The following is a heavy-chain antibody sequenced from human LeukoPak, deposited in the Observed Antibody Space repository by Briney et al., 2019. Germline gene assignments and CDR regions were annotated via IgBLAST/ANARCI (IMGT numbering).Heavy chain of an antibody. CDR1: IDSFSNYH. D-gene: IGHD1-26*01. Sequence: PSETLSLTCAVYIDSFSNYHWNWIRQTPAKGMEWIGEVNESGGTNLSPSLRSRVILSVDTSKNQFSLKLISVTVADTAIYYCARGQGATVPQVGKNWFDPWGQGTRVTVSS. CDR3: ARGQGATVPQVGKNWFDP. J-gene: IGHJ5*02. CDR2: VNESGGT. V-gene: IGHV4-34*01.